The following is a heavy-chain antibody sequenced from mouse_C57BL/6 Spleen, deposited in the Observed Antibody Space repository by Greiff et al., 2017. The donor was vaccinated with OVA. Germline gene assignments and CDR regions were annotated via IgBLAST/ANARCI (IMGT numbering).Heavy chain of an antibody. CDR1: GYTFTDYY. V-gene: IGHV1-26*01. CDR2: LNPNNGGT. J-gene: IGHJ4*01. Sequence: EVQLQQSGPELVKPGASVKISCKASGYTFTDYYMNWVQQSHGKSLEWIGDLNPNNGGTSYNQKFKGKATLTVDKSSSTAYMELRSLTSEDSAVYYCATITTVVADYAMDYWGQGTSVTVAS. CDR3: ATITTVVADYAMDY. D-gene: IGHD1-1*01.